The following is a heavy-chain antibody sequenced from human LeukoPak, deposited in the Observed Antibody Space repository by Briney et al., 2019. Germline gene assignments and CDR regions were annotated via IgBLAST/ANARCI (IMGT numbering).Heavy chain of an antibody. CDR3: ARWDYCTSTTCYESYNWFDP. J-gene: IGHJ5*02. CDR2: INHSGST. D-gene: IGHD2-2*01. V-gene: IGHV4-34*01. CDR1: GGSFSGYY. Sequence: PSGTLSLTCAVYGGSFSGYYWSWIRQPPGKGLEWIGEINHSGSTNYSPPLKRRVTISVDTSNNQFSLKLSSVTAADTAVYYCARWDYCTSTTCYESYNWFDPWGQGTLVTVSS.